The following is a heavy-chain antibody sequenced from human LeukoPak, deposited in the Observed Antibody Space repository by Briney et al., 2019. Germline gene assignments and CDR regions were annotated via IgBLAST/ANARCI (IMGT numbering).Heavy chain of an antibody. D-gene: IGHD3-10*01. CDR1: GGTFSSYA. Sequence: GASVKVSCKASGGTFSSYAISWVRQAPGQGLEWMGGIIPIFGTANNAQKFQGRVTITTDESTSTAYMELSSLRSEDTAVYYCARVVVMPFGEFNYFDYWGQGTLVTVSS. J-gene: IGHJ4*02. CDR2: IIPIFGTA. V-gene: IGHV1-69*05. CDR3: ARVVVMPFGEFNYFDY.